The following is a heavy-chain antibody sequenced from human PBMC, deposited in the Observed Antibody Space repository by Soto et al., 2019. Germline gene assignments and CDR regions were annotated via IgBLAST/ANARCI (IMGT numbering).Heavy chain of an antibody. J-gene: IGHJ4*02. Sequence: GSLRLSCAASGFTFSSYGIHWVRQAPGKGLEWVALISYDGSDKYYADSVRGRFTISRDNSKNTLYLQMDSLRAEDTDVYYCAKDSTHCSGGSCYYFDYWGQGTMVTVSS. CDR1: GFTFSSYG. CDR3: AKDSTHCSGGSCYYFDY. D-gene: IGHD2-15*01. V-gene: IGHV3-30*18. CDR2: ISYDGSDK.